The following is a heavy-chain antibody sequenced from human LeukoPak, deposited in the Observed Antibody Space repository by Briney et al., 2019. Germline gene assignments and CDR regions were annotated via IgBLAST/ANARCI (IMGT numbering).Heavy chain of an antibody. CDR2: ISWNSGSI. CDR1: GFTFDDYA. V-gene: IGHV3-9*01. J-gene: IGHJ4*02. D-gene: IGHD3-10*01. Sequence: GGSLRLSCAASGFTFDDYAMHWVRQAPGKGLEWVSGISWNSGSIGYADSVKGRFTISRDNAKNSLYLQMNSLRAEDTALYYCAKDIAPLTGVFDYWGQGTLVTVSS. CDR3: AKDIAPLTGVFDY.